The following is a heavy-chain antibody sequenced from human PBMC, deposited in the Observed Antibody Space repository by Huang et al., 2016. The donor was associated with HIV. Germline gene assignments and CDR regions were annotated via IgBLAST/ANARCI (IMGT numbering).Heavy chain of an antibody. Sequence: QGQLVESGVGVVQPGRSLRLSCAASGFSFTSYDMQWVRQVPGKGLDVGAMVSNDGNEKDYADSVKGRFTISRDNFKNTLYLQMNSLRTGDTAVYFCLPAGHVSHYYYMDVWGKGTTVIVSS. CDR2: VSNDGNEK. CDR1: GFSFTSYD. V-gene: IGHV3-30*03. CDR3: LPAGHVSHYYYMDV. J-gene: IGHJ6*03.